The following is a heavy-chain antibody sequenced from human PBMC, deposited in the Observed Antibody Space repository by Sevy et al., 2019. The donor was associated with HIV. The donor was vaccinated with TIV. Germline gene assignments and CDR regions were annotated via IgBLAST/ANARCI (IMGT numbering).Heavy chain of an antibody. CDR2: IGTSGDT. CDR1: GFTFSNYV. D-gene: IGHD6-13*01. J-gene: IGHJ5*02. V-gene: IGHV3-13*01. Sequence: GGSLRLSCAASGFTFSNYVMRWVRQTAEGLEWVSAIGTSGDTYYPDSVKGRFTISREDGKNSLYLQMDSLRVGDTAVYYCTRGAAAGTVNYWFDPWGQGTLVTVSS. CDR3: TRGAAAGTVNYWFDP.